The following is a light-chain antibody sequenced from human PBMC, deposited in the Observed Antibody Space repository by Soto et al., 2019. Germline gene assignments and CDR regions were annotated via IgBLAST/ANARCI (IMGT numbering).Light chain of an antibody. CDR3: QQYNNWPPKHT. Sequence: EIVMTQSPATLSVSPGERVTLFCRASQSISNNLAWYQHKPGRAPRVLIYDVSTRATGIPVRFSGSGSGTEFTLTISSLQSDDFAVYYCQQYNNWPPKHTFGQGTKGDIK. CDR2: DVS. CDR1: QSISNN. V-gene: IGKV3-15*01. J-gene: IGKJ2*01.